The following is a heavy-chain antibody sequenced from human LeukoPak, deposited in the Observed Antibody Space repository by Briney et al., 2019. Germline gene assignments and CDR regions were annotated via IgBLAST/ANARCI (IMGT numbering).Heavy chain of an antibody. Sequence: GASVKVSCKASGYTFTSYGISWVRQAPGQGLEWMGWISAYNGSTNYAQKLQGRVTMTTDTSTSTAYMELRSLRSDDTAVYYCARDRSSGWYEYYYYYGMDVWGKGTTVTVSS. CDR3: ARDRSSGWYEYYYYYGMDV. D-gene: IGHD6-19*01. CDR1: GYTFTSYG. CDR2: ISAYNGST. V-gene: IGHV1-18*04. J-gene: IGHJ6*04.